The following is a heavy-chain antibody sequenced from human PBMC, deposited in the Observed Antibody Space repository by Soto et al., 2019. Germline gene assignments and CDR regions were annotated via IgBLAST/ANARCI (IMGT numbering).Heavy chain of an antibody. V-gene: IGHV1-3*01. CDR2: INAGNGNT. CDR1: GYTFTSYA. CDR3: ARSGYDFWSGYYSGWFDP. J-gene: IGHJ5*02. Sequence: QVQLVQSGAEVKKPGASVKVSCKASGYTFTSYAMHWVRQAPGQRLEWMGWINAGNGNTKYSQKFQGRVTITRDTSASTAYMELSSLRSEDTAVYYCARSGYDFWSGYYSGWFDPWGQGTLVTVSS. D-gene: IGHD3-3*01.